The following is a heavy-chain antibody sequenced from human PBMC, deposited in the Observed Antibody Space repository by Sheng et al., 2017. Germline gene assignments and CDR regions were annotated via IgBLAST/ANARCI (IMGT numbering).Heavy chain of an antibody. D-gene: IGHD1-1*01. Sequence: LVESGGGVVQPGESLRLSCAISGFFVNSYYMTWVRQAPGKGLEWVSVIYSGGTTYYVDSVSGRFTISRDASTNTVYLQMDRLRGDDTAVYYCARDRNWNDGLDVWGQGTTVTVAS. CDR1: GFFVNSYY. CDR3: ARDRNWNDGLDV. J-gene: IGHJ6*02. CDR2: IYSGGTT. V-gene: IGHV3-66*01.